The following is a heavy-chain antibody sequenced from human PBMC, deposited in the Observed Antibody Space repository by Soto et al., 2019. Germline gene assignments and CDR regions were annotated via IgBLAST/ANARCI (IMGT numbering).Heavy chain of an antibody. CDR2: ISYDGNTK. CDR3: AKDWDGYTVTGYTYGMDV. CDR1: GFTFSNYG. J-gene: IGHJ6*02. V-gene: IGHV3-30*18. Sequence: GGSLRLSCAASGFTFSNYGMHWVRQAPGKGLEWVALISYDGNTKLYADSVKGRFTISRDDSQNTLYLRMNSLRPEDTAVYFCAKDWDGYTVTGYTYGMDVWGQGTTVTVPS. D-gene: IGHD2-2*02.